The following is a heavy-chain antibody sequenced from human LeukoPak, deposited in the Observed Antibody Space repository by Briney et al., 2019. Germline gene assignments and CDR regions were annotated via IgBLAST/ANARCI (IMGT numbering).Heavy chain of an antibody. Sequence: ASVKVSCKASGYTFTGYYMHWVRQAPGQGLEWMGWINPNSGGTNYAQKFQGRVTMTRDTSISTAYMELSRLRSDDTAVYYCARRNDYGDSNWFDPWGQGTLVTVSS. CDR3: ARRNDYGDSNWFDP. V-gene: IGHV1-2*02. D-gene: IGHD4-17*01. CDR1: GYTFTGYY. CDR2: INPNSGGT. J-gene: IGHJ5*02.